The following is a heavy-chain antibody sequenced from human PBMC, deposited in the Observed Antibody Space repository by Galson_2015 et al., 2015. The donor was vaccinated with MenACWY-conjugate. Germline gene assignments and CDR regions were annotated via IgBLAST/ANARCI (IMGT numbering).Heavy chain of an antibody. V-gene: IGHV3-7*03. Sequence: SLRLSCAASGFTFSDSWMSWVRQAPGKGLEWVGNIRRDGSEKYFVDSVKGRFIISRDNAKKSLYLQMSSLRAEDTAVYYCARWAYCSGGSCHRYDHWGQGTLVTVSS. CDR2: IRRDGSEK. CDR1: GFTFSDSW. CDR3: ARWAYCSGGSCHRYDH. D-gene: IGHD2-15*01. J-gene: IGHJ4*02.